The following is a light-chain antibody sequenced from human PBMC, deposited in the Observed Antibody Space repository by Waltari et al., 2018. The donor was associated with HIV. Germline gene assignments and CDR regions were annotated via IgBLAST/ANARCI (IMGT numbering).Light chain of an antibody. Sequence: DIALTQSPASLVVSLGERATITCTSSQTVLSSSNNKTCLAWYQQQPRQPPKLLIYWASTRESGVPDRFSGSGSGTDFTLTISSLQAEDVAVYYCQQYYSIPRTFGQGTKLEIK. J-gene: IGKJ2*01. CDR1: QTVLSSSNNKTC. CDR2: WAS. CDR3: QQYYSIPRT. V-gene: IGKV4-1*01.